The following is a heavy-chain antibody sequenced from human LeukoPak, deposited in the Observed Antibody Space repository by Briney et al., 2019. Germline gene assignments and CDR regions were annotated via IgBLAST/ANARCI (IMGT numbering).Heavy chain of an antibody. CDR2: VKSDGAGT. Sequence: GGSLRLSCAASGFTFSTYAMSWVRQAPGKGLAWVASVKSDGAGTHYADSVKGRFTISRDNSKNILYLQMNSLRAEDAAIYYCARCTTASSGWCNWLDPWGQGTLVTVSS. CDR3: ARCTTASSGWCNWLDP. CDR1: GFTFSTYA. J-gene: IGHJ5*02. V-gene: IGHV3-23*01. D-gene: IGHD3-22*01.